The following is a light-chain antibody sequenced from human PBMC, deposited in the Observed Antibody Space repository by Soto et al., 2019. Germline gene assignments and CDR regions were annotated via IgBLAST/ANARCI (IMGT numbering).Light chain of an antibody. J-gene: IGLJ1*01. CDR2: DVS. Sequence: QSALTQPASVSGSPGQSITISCTGTSSDVGGYNYVSWYQQHPGKAPKFMIYDVSNRPSGVSNRFSGSKSGNTASLTISGLQAEDEADYYCCSYTTSNTRQIAFGTGTKLTVL. CDR3: CSYTTSNTRQIA. V-gene: IGLV2-14*01. CDR1: SSDVGGYNY.